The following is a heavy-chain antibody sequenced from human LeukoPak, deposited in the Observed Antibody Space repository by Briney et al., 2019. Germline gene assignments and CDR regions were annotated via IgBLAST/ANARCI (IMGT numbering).Heavy chain of an antibody. CDR2: IKGDGSAA. Sequence: GGSLRLSCAASGFTFRSYWMHWVRQAPGKGLVWVSRIKGDGSAASYADSVKGRFTISRDNAKNTLYLQMNSLRVEDMAVYYCARSEWLDPWGQGALVTVSS. V-gene: IGHV3-74*01. D-gene: IGHD5-24*01. J-gene: IGHJ5*02. CDR1: GFTFRSYW. CDR3: ARSEWLDP.